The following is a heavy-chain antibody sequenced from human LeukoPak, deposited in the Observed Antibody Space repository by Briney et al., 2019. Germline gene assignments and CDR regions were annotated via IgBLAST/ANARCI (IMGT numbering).Heavy chain of an antibody. CDR2: TRSKSDGGTA. CDR3: TTGTGTTDY. J-gene: IGHJ4*02. D-gene: IGHD1-1*01. Sequence: GQSLRLSCAASGFTFSKAWMTWVRQAPGKGLQRVGRTRSKSDGGTADYAAPVKGRFTISRDDLKNTLYLQMNSLKTEDTAVYYCTTGTGTTDYWGQGTLVTVSS. CDR1: GFTFSKAW. V-gene: IGHV3-15*01.